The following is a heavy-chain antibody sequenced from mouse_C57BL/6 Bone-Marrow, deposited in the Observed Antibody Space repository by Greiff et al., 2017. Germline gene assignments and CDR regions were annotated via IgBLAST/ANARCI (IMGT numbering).Heavy chain of an antibody. Sequence: SGPVLVKPGASVKMSCKASGYTFTDYYMNWVKQSHGKSLEWIGVINPYNGGTSYNQKFKGKATLTVDKSSSTAYMELNSLTSEDSAVYYCARDDYGSRFDYWGQGTTLTVSS. CDR2: INPYNGGT. V-gene: IGHV1-19*01. J-gene: IGHJ2*01. CDR1: GYTFTDYY. D-gene: IGHD1-1*01. CDR3: ARDDYGSRFDY.